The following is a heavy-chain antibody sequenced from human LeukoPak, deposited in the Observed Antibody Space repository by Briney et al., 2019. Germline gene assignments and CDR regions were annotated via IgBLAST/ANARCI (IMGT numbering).Heavy chain of an antibody. CDR1: GFTFSSHT. CDR2: ISTSSSYI. D-gene: IGHD2-21*02. J-gene: IGHJ4*02. Sequence: GGSLRLSCAASGFTFSSHTMSWVRQAPGKGLEWVSSISTSSSYIYYADSVKGRFTISRDNAKNTLYLQMNSLRADDTAVYYCARSMYCGGDCYYYFDYWGQGTLVTVAS. V-gene: IGHV3-21*01. CDR3: ARSMYCGGDCYYYFDY.